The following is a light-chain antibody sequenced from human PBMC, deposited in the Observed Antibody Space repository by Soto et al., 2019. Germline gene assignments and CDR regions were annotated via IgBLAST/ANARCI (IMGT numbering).Light chain of an antibody. Sequence: DIQMTQSPSTLSASVGDRVTITCRASQSVSSWLAWYQQKPGKAPKLLIYKASSLESVVPSRFSGSGSGTEFTLTISSLQPDDCATYYCQQYNSYLWTFGQGTKVEIK. V-gene: IGKV1-5*03. J-gene: IGKJ1*01. CDR1: QSVSSW. CDR2: KAS. CDR3: QQYNSYLWT.